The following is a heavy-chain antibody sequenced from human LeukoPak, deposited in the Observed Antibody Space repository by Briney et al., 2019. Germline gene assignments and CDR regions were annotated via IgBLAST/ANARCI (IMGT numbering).Heavy chain of an antibody. D-gene: IGHD2-2*01. J-gene: IGHJ4*02. CDR3: ARDDCSTTPCYAY. V-gene: IGHV3-23*01. CDR2: IAYNGGKT. Sequence: GGSLRLSCAASGFSFSGYAMSWVRQAPGKGLEWVSTIAYNGGKTFYADSVKGRFTVSRDISKNTVYLQMNGLKAEDTAVYYCARDDCSTTPCYAYWGQGTLVTVSS. CDR1: GFSFSGYA.